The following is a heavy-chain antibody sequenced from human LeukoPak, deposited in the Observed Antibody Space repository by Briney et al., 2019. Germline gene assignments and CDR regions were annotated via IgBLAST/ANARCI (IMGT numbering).Heavy chain of an antibody. J-gene: IGHJ5*01. CDR1: GGSISGSDYC. D-gene: IGHD3-9*01. Sequence: SETLSLTCTVSGGSISGSDYCWGWIRQPPGKGLEWIGNIHSDGRTYYHPSLNSRAAISVDTSKNQFSLDVRSVTAADTAVYYCARRTDWSPGNGFDCRSQGTLVTVSS. V-gene: IGHV4-39*01. CDR3: ARRTDWSPGNGFDC. CDR2: IHSDGRT.